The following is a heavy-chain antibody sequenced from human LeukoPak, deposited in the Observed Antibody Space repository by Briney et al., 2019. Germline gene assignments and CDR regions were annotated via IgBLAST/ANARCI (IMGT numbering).Heavy chain of an antibody. CDR2: ISYDGSNK. CDR3: VKDQGRGYSNFDY. CDR1: GFTFSSYA. D-gene: IGHD4-11*01. V-gene: IGHV3-30*14. J-gene: IGHJ4*02. Sequence: PGRSLRLSCAASGFTFSSYAMHWVRQAPGKGLEWVAVISYDGSNKYYADSVKGRFTISRDNSKNTLYLQMRSLRAEDTAVYHCVKDQGRGYSNFDYWGQGTLVTVSS.